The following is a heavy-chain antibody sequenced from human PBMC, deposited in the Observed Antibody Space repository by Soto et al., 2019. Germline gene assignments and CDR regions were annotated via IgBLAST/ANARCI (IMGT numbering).Heavy chain of an antibody. CDR2: INWNGGST. CDR3: ARSYGSGSYGDAFDI. CDR1: GFTFSSYA. V-gene: IGHV3-20*04. J-gene: IGHJ3*02. D-gene: IGHD3-10*01. Sequence: GSLRLSCAASGFTFSSYAMSWVRQAPGKGLEWVSGINWNGGSTGYADSVKGRFTISRDNAKNSLYLQMNSLRAEDTALYYCARSYGSGSYGDAFDIWGQGTMVTVSS.